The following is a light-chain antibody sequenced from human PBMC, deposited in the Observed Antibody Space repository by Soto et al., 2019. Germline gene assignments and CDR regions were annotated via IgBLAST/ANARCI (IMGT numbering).Light chain of an antibody. CDR2: NNN. CDR1: SSNIGAGYD. J-gene: IGLJ1*01. Sequence: QSVLTQPPSVSGAPGQRVTICCTGSSSNIGAGYDVHWYQRLPGTAPKVLIYNNNNRPSGVPDRFSGSKSGTSASLAITGLQAEDEADYYCQSYDSSLSGSYVFGTGTKLTVL. CDR3: QSYDSSLSGSYV. V-gene: IGLV1-40*01.